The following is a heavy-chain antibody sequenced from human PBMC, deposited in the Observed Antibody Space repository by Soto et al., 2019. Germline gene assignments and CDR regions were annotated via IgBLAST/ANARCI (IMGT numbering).Heavy chain of an antibody. CDR3: AKDRQGSYFDY. J-gene: IGHJ4*02. Sequence: VQLVQSGAEVKKPGSSVKVSCKASGFTFSSYAMNWVRQAPGKGLEWVSTISGSGVSTYYADSVKGRFTISRDNSKNTLYLQMNSLRAEDTAVYYCAKDRQGSYFDYWGQGTLVTVSS. CDR1: GFTFSSYA. V-gene: IGHV3-23*04. CDR2: ISGSGVST. D-gene: IGHD1-26*01.